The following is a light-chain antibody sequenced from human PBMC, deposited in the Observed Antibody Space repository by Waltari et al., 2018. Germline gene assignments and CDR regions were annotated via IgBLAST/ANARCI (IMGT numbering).Light chain of an antibody. Sequence: DIQMTQSPSSLSASVGDRVTITCRASRAITNYVNWYQQRPGLAPKLLIYAASTLQGGVPTRFSGSGSGTDFTLTISSLQIEDFATYYCQQYYTAPYTFGQGTKLEIK. CDR1: RAITNY. CDR3: QQYYTAPYT. CDR2: AAS. J-gene: IGKJ2*01. V-gene: IGKV1-39*01.